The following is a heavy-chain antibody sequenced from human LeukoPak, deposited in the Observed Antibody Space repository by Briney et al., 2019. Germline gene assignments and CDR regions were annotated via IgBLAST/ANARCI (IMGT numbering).Heavy chain of an antibody. CDR2: IYHSGST. Sequence: SQTLSLTCTVSGGSISSGGYYWSWIRQPPGKGLEWIGYIYHSGSTNYNPSLKSRVTISVDTSKNQFSLKLSSVTAADTAVYYCARDLRKSFDYWGQGTLVTVSS. J-gene: IGHJ4*02. CDR3: ARDLRKSFDY. D-gene: IGHD4-17*01. V-gene: IGHV4-30-2*01. CDR1: GGSISSGGYY.